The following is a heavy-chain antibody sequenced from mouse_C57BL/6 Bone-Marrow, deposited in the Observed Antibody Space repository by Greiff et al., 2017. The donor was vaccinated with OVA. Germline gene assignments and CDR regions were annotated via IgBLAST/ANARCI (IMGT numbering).Heavy chain of an antibody. CDR1: GFNIKDDY. CDR2: IDPENGDT. D-gene: IGHD2-3*01. V-gene: IGHV14-4*01. J-gene: IGHJ1*03. Sequence: DVQLQESGAELERPGASVKLSCTASGFNIKDDYMHWVKQRPEQGLEWIGWIDPENGDTEYASKFQGKATITADTSSNTAYLQLSSLTSEDTAVYYCTIDGYYLYWYFDVWGTGTTVTVSS. CDR3: TIDGYYLYWYFDV.